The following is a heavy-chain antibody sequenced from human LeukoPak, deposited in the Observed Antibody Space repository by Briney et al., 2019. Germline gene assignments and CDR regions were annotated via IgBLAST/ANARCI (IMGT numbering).Heavy chain of an antibody. CDR3: AKDQGSPGYYYGMDV. J-gene: IGHJ6*02. V-gene: IGHV3-30*18. D-gene: IGHD2-15*01. Sequence: PGRSLRLSCAASGFTFSSYGMHWVRQAPGKGLEWVAVISYDGSNKYYADSVKGRFTISRDNSKNTLYLQMNSLRAEDTAVYYCAKDQGSPGYYYGMDVWGQGTTVTVSS. CDR1: GFTFSSYG. CDR2: ISYDGSNK.